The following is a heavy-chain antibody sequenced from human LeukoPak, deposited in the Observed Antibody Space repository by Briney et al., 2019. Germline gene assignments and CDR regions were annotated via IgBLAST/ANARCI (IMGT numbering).Heavy chain of an antibody. Sequence: GESLKISCKASGYNFIPYWIGWVRQMPGKGLEWMGIIYPDDSDTRYSPSFQGQVTISVDKSISTAYLQWSSLKASDTAMYYCARPATVLRYFDWLLYGAFDYWGQGTLVTVSS. D-gene: IGHD3-9*01. CDR1: GYNFIPYW. CDR3: ARPATVLRYFDWLLYGAFDY. V-gene: IGHV5-51*01. J-gene: IGHJ4*02. CDR2: IYPDDSDT.